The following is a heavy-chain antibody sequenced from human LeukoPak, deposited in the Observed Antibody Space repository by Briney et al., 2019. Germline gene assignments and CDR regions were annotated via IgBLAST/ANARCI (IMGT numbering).Heavy chain of an antibody. D-gene: IGHD6-13*01. Sequence: GGSLRLSCVVSGFTFGKYWMSWVRQAPGKGLEWVSAISGSGGSTYYADSVKGRFTISRDNSKNTLYLQMNSLRAEDTAVYYCAKVPRIAAAGYFDYWGQGTLVTVSS. CDR2: ISGSGGST. CDR1: GFTFGKYW. J-gene: IGHJ4*02. V-gene: IGHV3-23*01. CDR3: AKVPRIAAAGYFDY.